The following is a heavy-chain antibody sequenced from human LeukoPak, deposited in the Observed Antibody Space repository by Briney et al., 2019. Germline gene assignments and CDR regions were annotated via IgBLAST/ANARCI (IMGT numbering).Heavy chain of an antibody. J-gene: IGHJ3*02. V-gene: IGHV4-59*12. CDR1: GGSISRYY. CDR3: ARASYQLPDAFDI. Sequence: SETLSLTCTVSGGSISRYYWSWIRQPPGKGLEWIGYIYYSGGTNYNPSLKSRVTISVDTSKNQFSLKLSSVTAADTAVYYCARASYQLPDAFDIWGQGTMVTVSS. CDR2: IYYSGGT. D-gene: IGHD2-2*01.